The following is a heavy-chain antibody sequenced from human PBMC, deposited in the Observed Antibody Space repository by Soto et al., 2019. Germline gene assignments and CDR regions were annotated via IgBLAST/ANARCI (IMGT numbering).Heavy chain of an antibody. V-gene: IGHV1-69*04. Sequence: ASVKVSCKASGGTFSSYTISWVRQAPGQGLEWMGRIIPILGIANYAQKFQGRVTITADKSTSTAYMELSSLRSEDTAVYYCARDSFSGSYSGPETKVYYMDVWGKGTTVTVSS. J-gene: IGHJ6*03. CDR1: GGTFSSYT. CDR2: IIPILGIA. CDR3: ARDSFSGSYSGPETKVYYMDV. D-gene: IGHD5-12*01.